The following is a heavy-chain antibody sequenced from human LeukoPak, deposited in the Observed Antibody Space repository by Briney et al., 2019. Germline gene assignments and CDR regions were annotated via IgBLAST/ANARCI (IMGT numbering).Heavy chain of an antibody. V-gene: IGHV4-34*01. CDR2: INHSGST. CDR1: GGSFSGYY. Sequence: SETLSLTCAVYGGSFSGYYWSWTRQPPGKGLEWIGEINHSGSTNYNPSLKSRVTISVDTSKNQFSLKLSSVTAADTAVYYCARAPGGYGSGSYYKGGRFGLDYWGQGTLVTVSS. J-gene: IGHJ4*02. CDR3: ARAPGGYGSGSYYKGGRFGLDY. D-gene: IGHD3-10*01.